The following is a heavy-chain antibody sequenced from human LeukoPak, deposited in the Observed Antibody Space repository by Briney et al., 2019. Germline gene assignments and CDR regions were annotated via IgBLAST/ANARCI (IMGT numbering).Heavy chain of an antibody. J-gene: IGHJ6*02. CDR3: ARDRNIVVVVAVTLYYGMDV. V-gene: IGHV1-18*01. Sequence: APVKVSCKASGYTFTSYGISWVRQAPGQGLEWMGWISAYNGNTNYAQKLQGRVTMTTDTSTSTAYMELRSLRSDDTAVYYCARDRNIVVVVAVTLYYGMDVWGQGTTVTVSS. CDR1: GYTFTSYG. D-gene: IGHD2-15*01. CDR2: ISAYNGNT.